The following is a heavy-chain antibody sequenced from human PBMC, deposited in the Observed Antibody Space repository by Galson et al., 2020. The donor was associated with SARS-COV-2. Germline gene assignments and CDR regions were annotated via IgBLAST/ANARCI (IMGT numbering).Heavy chain of an antibody. CDR1: GYTFTGYY. CDR2: INPNSGGT. V-gene: IGHV1-2*02. D-gene: IGHD5-12*01. CDR3: ARVDIVAMLYGMDV. J-gene: IGHJ6*02. Sequence: ASVKVSCKASGYTFTGYYMHWVRQAPGQGLEWMGWINPNSGGTNYAQKFQGRVTMTRDTSISTAYMELSRLRSDDTAVYYCARVDIVAMLYGMDVWGQGTTVTVSS.